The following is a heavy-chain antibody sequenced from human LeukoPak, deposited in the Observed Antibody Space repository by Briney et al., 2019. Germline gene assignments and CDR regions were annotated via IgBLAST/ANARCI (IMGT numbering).Heavy chain of an antibody. CDR2: ISGSGGST. V-gene: IGHV3-23*01. CDR3: ARVSGDYYDSSGYGHLDY. D-gene: IGHD3-22*01. Sequence: GGSLRLSCAASGFTFSSYAMSWVRQAPGKGLEWVSAISGSGGSTYYADSVKGRFTISRDNSKNTLYLQMNSLRAEDTAVYYCARVSGDYYDSSGYGHLDYWGQGTLVTVSS. J-gene: IGHJ4*02. CDR1: GFTFSSYA.